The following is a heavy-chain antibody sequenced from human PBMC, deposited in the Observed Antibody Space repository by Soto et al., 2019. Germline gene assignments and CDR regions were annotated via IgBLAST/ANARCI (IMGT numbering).Heavy chain of an antibody. CDR1: GYTFTSYY. J-gene: IGHJ4*02. Sequence: ASVKVSCKASGYTFTSYYMHWVRQAPGQGLEWMGIINPSGSTSYAQKFQGRVTMTRDTSTSTVYMELSSLRSEDTAVYYCVIGSTKLRSYSIDYWGQGTLVTVSS. CDR2: INPSGST. D-gene: IGHD1-26*01. CDR3: VIGSTKLRSYSIDY. V-gene: IGHV1-46*03.